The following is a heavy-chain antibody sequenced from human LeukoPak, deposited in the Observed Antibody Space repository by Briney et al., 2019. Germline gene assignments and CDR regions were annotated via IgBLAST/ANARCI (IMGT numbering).Heavy chain of an antibody. V-gene: IGHV3-30*04. D-gene: IGHD2-2*01. CDR2: ISYDGSNK. CDR3: AKSFRSTSLDY. CDR1: GFTFSSYA. Sequence: GASLRLSCAASGFTFSSYAMHWVRQAPGKGLEWVAVISYDGSNKYYADSVKGRFTISRDNSRNTLYLQMNSLRAGDTAVYYCAKSFRSTSLDYWGQGTLVTVSS. J-gene: IGHJ4*02.